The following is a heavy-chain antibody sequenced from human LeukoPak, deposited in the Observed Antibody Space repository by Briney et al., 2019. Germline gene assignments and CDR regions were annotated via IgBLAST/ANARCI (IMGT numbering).Heavy chain of an antibody. V-gene: IGHV3-23*01. CDR2: ISGSGDST. J-gene: IGHJ4*02. CDR3: AKGAWGTVLDY. Sequence: GGSLRLSCAASGFTFNNYAIPRVRQSPGKGLEWVATISGSGDSTYYTESVKGRFTISRDNSRNTVYLQLDSLRVEDTAIYYCAKGAWGTVLDYWGQGTQVTVSS. CDR1: GFTFNNYA. D-gene: IGHD3-16*01.